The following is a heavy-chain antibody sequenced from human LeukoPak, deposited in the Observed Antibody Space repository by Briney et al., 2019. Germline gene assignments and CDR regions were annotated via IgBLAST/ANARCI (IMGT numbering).Heavy chain of an antibody. Sequence: LSETLSLTCAVYGGPFSGYYWSWIRQPPGKGLEWIGEINHSGSTNYNPSLKSRVTISVDTSKNQFSLKLSSVTAADTAVYYCARSSKRGGIAARPRHYQRRGQGTLVTVSS. CDR3: ARSSKRGGIAARPRHYQR. J-gene: IGHJ1*01. V-gene: IGHV4-34*01. D-gene: IGHD6-6*01. CDR2: INHSGST. CDR1: GGPFSGYY.